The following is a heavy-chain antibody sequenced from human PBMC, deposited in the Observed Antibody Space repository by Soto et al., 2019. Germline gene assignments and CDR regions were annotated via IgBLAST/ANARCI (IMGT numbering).Heavy chain of an antibody. CDR2: IIPIFGTA. CDR1: GGTFTSYS. Sequence: SVNVSFKSSGGTFTSYSISWVRQAHGQGVEWMGWIIPIFGTANYAQKFQGRVTITADESTSTAYMELSSLRSEDTAVYYCARTLRSSSSSRGDYYYYGMDVWGQGTTVTVSS. CDR3: ARTLRSSSSSRGDYYYYGMDV. J-gene: IGHJ6*02. D-gene: IGHD6-6*01. V-gene: IGHV1-69*13.